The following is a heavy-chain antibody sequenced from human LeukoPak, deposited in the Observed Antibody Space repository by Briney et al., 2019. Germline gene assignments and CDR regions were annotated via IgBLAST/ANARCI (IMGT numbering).Heavy chain of an antibody. Sequence: SETLSLTCTVSGGSISSSSYYWGWIRQPPGKGLEWIGSIYYSGSTYYNPSLKSRVTISVDTSRNQFSLKLSSVTAADTAVYYCARAYYDFWSGYHFDYWGQGTLVTVSS. CDR1: GGSISSSSYY. CDR2: IYYSGST. J-gene: IGHJ4*02. CDR3: ARAYYDFWSGYHFDY. V-gene: IGHV4-39*07. D-gene: IGHD3-3*01.